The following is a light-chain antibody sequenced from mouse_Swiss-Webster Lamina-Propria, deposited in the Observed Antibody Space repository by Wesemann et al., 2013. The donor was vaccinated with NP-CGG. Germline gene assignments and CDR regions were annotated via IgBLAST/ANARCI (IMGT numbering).Light chain of an antibody. CDR3: HQWSSYPPT. CDR1: SSVSY. Sequence: QIVLTQSPAIMSASPGEKVTISCSASSSVSYMYWYQQKPGSSPKPWIYRTSNLASGVPARFSGSGSGTSYSLTISSMEAEDAASYFCHQWSSYPPTFGAGTKLELK. V-gene: IGKV4-61*01. CDR2: RTS. J-gene: IGKJ5*01.